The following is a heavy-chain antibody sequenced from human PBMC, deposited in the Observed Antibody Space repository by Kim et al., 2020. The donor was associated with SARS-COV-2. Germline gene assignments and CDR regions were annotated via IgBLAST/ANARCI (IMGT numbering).Heavy chain of an antibody. J-gene: IGHJ5*02. CDR3: AKGGCTSGFCFSMKGLDP. D-gene: IGHD2-8*01. V-gene: IGHV3-23*01. Sequence: GGSLRLSCAASGFTLSHYAMTWVRQAPEKGLEWVSSISGGVGDTYYADSLKGRFTISRDNSKNTLYLQMNSLRAEDTALYYCAKGGCTSGFCFSMKGLDPWGQGTLSPSPQ. CDR1: GFTLSHYA. CDR2: ISGGVGDT.